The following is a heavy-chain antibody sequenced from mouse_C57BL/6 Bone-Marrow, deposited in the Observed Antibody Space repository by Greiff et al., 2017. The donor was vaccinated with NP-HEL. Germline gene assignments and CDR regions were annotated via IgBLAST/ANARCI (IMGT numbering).Heavy chain of an antibody. V-gene: IGHV1-64*01. CDR3: ARSYYGSSYEMDY. CDR1: GYTFTSYW. Sequence: QVQLQQPGAELVKPGASVKLSCKASGYTFTSYWMHWVKQRPGQGLEWIGMIHPNSGSTNYNEKFKSKATLTVDKSSSTAYMQLSSLTSEDYAVYYCARSYYGSSYEMDYWGQGTSVTVSS. CDR2: IHPNSGST. J-gene: IGHJ4*01. D-gene: IGHD1-1*01.